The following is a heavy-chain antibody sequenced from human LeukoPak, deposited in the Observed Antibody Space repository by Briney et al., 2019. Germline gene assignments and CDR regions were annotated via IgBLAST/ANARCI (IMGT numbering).Heavy chain of an antibody. CDR3: ARGITIFGVVIGH. V-gene: IGHV3-66*01. J-gene: IGHJ4*02. D-gene: IGHD3-3*01. CDR2: IYSGGST. Sequence: GGSLRLSCAASGFTVSSNYMSWVRQAPGKGLEWVSVIYSGGSTYYADSVKGRFTISRDNSKNTLYLQMNSLRAEDTAVYYCARGITIFGVVIGHWGQGTLVTVSS. CDR1: GFTVSSNY.